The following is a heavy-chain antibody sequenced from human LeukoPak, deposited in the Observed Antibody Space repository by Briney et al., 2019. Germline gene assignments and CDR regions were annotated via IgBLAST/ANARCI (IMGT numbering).Heavy chain of an antibody. CDR1: GGSISTYY. CDR2: IYHSGST. V-gene: IGHV4-59*01. Sequence: SETLSLTCTLSGGSISTYYWSWIRQPPGKGLEWIGYIYHSGSTNYNPSLKSRVTISVDTSKNQFSLKLSSVTAEDTAVYYCARSVMYYYDSSGKDYWGQGTLVTVSS. CDR3: ARSVMYYYDSSGKDY. J-gene: IGHJ4*02. D-gene: IGHD3-22*01.